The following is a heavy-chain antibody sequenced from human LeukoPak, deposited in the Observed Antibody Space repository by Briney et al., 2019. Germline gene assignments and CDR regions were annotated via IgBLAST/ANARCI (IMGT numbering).Heavy chain of an antibody. CDR3: ARGPDYGTRSDYFDY. J-gene: IGHJ4*02. V-gene: IGHV3-7*03. CDR2: MKEDGSEK. Sequence: GGSLGLSCAASGFTFSTRWMNWVRQAPGKGLEWVANMKEDGSEKYCVDCVKGRFTISRDNAKNSLYLQMNSLRAEDTAVYYCARGPDYGTRSDYFDYWGQGILVTVSS. CDR1: GFTFSTRW. D-gene: IGHD3-10*01.